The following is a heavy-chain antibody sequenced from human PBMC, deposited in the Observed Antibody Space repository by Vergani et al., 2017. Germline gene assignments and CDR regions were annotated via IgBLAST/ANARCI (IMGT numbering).Heavy chain of an antibody. Sequence: QVQLQQWGAGLLKPSETLSLTCAVYGGSFSGYYWSWICQPPGKGLEWIGEINHSGSTNYNPSLKRRVTISVDTSKNPFSLNLSSVTAADTAVYYCARHENYYDSSGYYHRRKNWYFDLWGRGTLVTVSS. CDR2: INHSGST. CDR3: ARHENYYDSSGYYHRRKNWYFDL. CDR1: GGSFSGYY. D-gene: IGHD3-22*01. V-gene: IGHV4-34*01. J-gene: IGHJ2*01.